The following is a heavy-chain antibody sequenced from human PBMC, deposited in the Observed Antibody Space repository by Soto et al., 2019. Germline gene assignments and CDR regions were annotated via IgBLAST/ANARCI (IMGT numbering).Heavy chain of an antibody. D-gene: IGHD6-13*01. CDR2: IYYSGST. Sequence: QVQLQESGPGLVKPSQTLSLTCTVSGGSISSGDYYWSWIRQPPGKGLEWIGYIYYSGSTDYTTSLESRVTISVDTSMSQLSLEVSSVTAADTAVYYCARDVEEAAGNNWFDPWGQGTLVTVSS. CDR3: ARDVEEAAGNNWFDP. CDR1: GGSISSGDYY. J-gene: IGHJ5*02. V-gene: IGHV4-30-4*01.